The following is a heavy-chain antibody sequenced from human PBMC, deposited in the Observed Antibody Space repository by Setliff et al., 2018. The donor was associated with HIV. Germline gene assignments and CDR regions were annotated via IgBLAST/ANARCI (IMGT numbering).Heavy chain of an antibody. J-gene: IGHJ4*02. Sequence: SETLSLTCTVSGGSIRSSSYYWGWIRHPPGKGLEWIGSIYHSGSTYYNPSLKSRVTISVDTTKSQISLKLISVTAADTAVFYCVRVDYGDYDFDYWGQGTLVTVSS. V-gene: IGHV4-39*07. CDR2: IYHSGST. CDR3: VRVDYGDYDFDY. CDR1: GGSIRSSSYY. D-gene: IGHD4-17*01.